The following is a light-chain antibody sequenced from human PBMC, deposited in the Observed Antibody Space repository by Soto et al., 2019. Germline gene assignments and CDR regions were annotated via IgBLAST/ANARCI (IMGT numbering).Light chain of an antibody. CDR3: HQRYNWPRVT. CDR2: DAS. Sequence: DIQMAQSPSSLSASVGDRVTITCRASQSISYWLAWYQQKPGEAPNLLIYDASGLESGVPSRFSGSGSGTEFTLTINSLQPDDFAVYFCHQRYNWPRVTFGQGTRLEIK. J-gene: IGKJ5*01. V-gene: IGKV1-5*01. CDR1: QSISYW.